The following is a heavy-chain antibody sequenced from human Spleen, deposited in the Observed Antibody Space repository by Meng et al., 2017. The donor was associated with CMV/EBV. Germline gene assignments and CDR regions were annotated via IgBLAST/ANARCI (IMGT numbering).Heavy chain of an antibody. CDR3: AKEMLWFGELRALNFDY. Sequence: GESLKISCAASGFTFSSYAMSWVRQAPGKGLEWVSAISGSGGSTYYADSMKGRFTISRDNSKNTLYLQMNSLRAEDTAVYYCAKEMLWFGELRALNFDYWGQGTLVTVSS. J-gene: IGHJ4*02. D-gene: IGHD3-10*01. CDR2: ISGSGGST. V-gene: IGHV3-23*01. CDR1: GFTFSSYA.